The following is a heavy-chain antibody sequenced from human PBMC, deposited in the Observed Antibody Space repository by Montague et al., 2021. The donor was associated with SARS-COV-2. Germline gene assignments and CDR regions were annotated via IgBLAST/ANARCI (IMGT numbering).Heavy chain of an antibody. V-gene: IGHV2-70*11. D-gene: IGHD4-17*01. J-gene: IGHJ4*02. CDR3: ARMVAVTTSFDY. CDR2: XDWDDDK. CDR1: GFSLSTSGMC. Sequence: PALVKPTQTLTLTCTFSGFSLSTSGMCVSWVRQPPGKALEWLARXDWDDDKYYSTSLKTRLTISKDTSKNQVVLTMTNMDPVDTATYYCARMVAVTTSFDYWGQGTLVTVSS.